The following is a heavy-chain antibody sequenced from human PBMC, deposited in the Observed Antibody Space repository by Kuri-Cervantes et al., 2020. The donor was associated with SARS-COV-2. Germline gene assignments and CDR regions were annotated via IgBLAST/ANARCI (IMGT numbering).Heavy chain of an antibody. V-gene: IGHV3-53*01. D-gene: IGHD5-18*01. CDR3: ARAKSPNAALVPADY. CDR1: GFAVRNTY. J-gene: IGHJ4*02. CDR2: IYSGGNT. Sequence: GESLKISCAASGFAVRNTYMAWVRQAPGKGLECVSVIYSGGNTYYADSVKGRFTISRDSSKNTLYLQMNSLRAEDTAVYYCARAKSPNAALVPADYWGQGTLVT.